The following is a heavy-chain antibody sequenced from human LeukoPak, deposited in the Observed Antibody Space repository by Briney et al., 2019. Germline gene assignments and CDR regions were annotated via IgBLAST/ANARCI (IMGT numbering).Heavy chain of an antibody. V-gene: IGHV4-39*07. J-gene: IGHJ3*02. CDR2: IYYSGST. Sequence: SETLSLTCTVSGGSISSSSYYWGWIRQPPGKGLEWIGSIYYSGSTYYNPPLKSRVTISVDTSKNQFSLSLSSVTAADTAVYYCARVTYSSGWDDAFDIWGQGTMVTVSS. CDR1: GGSISSSSYY. CDR3: ARVTYSSGWDDAFDI. D-gene: IGHD6-19*01.